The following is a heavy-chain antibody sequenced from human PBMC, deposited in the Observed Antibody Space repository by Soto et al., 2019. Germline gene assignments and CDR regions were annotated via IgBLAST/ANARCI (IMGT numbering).Heavy chain of an antibody. Sequence: ASVKVSCKASGYTFTSYAMHWVRQAPRQRLEWMGWINAGNGNTKYSQKFQGRVTITRDESTSTAYMELSSLRSEDTAVYYCARGYYYDSSGYPSYVDYWGQGTLVTVSS. D-gene: IGHD3-22*01. V-gene: IGHV1-3*01. J-gene: IGHJ4*02. CDR1: GYTFTSYA. CDR3: ARGYYYDSSGYPSYVDY. CDR2: INAGNGNT.